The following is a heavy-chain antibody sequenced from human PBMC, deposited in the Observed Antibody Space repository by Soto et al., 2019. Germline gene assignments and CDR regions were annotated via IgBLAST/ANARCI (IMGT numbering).Heavy chain of an antibody. CDR1: GGSISSSNYY. CDR2: IYYIGNT. V-gene: IGHV4-39*01. D-gene: IGHD1-1*01. J-gene: IGHJ4*02. Sequence: SSETLSLTCSVSGGSISSSNYYWAWIRQPPGKGLEWIGSIYYIGNTYYNPSLKSRVTMSVDTSKNQFSLKVTSMTAADTAIYYCAREDRTNGYNYDYWGQGTLVTVSS. CDR3: AREDRTNGYNYDY.